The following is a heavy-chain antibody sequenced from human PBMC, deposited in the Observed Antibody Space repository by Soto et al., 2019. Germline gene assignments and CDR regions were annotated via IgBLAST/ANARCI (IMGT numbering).Heavy chain of an antibody. CDR1: GGSISSSSYY. CDR3: ARGDVDIVATTQYYYGMDV. CDR2: IYYSGST. J-gene: IGHJ6*02. V-gene: IGHV4-39*01. Sequence: PSETLSLTCTVSGGSISSSSYYWGWIRQPPGKGLEWIGSIYYSGSTYYNPSLKSRVTISVDTSKNQFSLKLSSVTAADTAVYYCARGDVDIVATTQYYYGMDVWGQGTTVTVS. D-gene: IGHD5-12*01.